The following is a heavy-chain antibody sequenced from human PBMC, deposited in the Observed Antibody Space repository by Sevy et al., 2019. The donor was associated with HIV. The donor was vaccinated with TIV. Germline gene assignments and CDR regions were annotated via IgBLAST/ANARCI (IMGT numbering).Heavy chain of an antibody. Sequence: GSLRPSCAASGFTFTSYAMSWVRQAPGKGLEWVSSISGSHGTPYYADSVKGRFTISRDNSKNTLYLQMSSLRAEDTAVYYCAKSEWGNIGFCTRSSCYPFDYWGQGTLVTVSS. CDR1: GFTFTSYA. D-gene: IGHD2-2*01. V-gene: IGHV3-23*01. CDR2: ISGSHGTP. CDR3: AKSEWGNIGFCTRSSCYPFDY. J-gene: IGHJ4*02.